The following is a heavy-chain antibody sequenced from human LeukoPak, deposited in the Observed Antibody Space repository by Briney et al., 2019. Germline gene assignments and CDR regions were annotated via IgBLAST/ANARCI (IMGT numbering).Heavy chain of an antibody. D-gene: IGHD3-10*01. V-gene: IGHV3-30*18. CDR3: AKDLHSYASGSSPQY. Sequence: PGGSLRLSCEASGFTFSNYAMHWVRQAPGKGLEWVALISYDGSNQYYADSVKGRFTISRANSKNTLYLQMSSLRAEDTAVYYCAKDLHSYASGSSPQYWGQGTLVTVSS. CDR2: ISYDGSNQ. CDR1: GFTFSNYA. J-gene: IGHJ4*02.